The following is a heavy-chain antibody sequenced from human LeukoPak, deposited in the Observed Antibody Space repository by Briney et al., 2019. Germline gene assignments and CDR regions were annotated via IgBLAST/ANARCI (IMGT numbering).Heavy chain of an antibody. CDR1: GSMSNHF. D-gene: IGHD6-13*01. CDR2: IYDSGAT. J-gene: IGHJ3*01. V-gene: IGHV4-59*11. Sequence: SETLSLTRTVFGSMSNHFWSWIRQPPGTRLEWIGYIYDSGATDYNPSLKSRVTISVDTSKNQFSLKLSSVTVADTAVYYCASSYKWSIAAAGTNKGASDFWGQGTMVTVSS. CDR3: ASSYKWSIAAAGTNKGASDF.